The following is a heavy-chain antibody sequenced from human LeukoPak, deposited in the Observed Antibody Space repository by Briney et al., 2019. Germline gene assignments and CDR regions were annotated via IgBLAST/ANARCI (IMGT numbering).Heavy chain of an antibody. CDR2: FSGSGGTT. J-gene: IGHJ6*03. D-gene: IGHD2-8*01. V-gene: IGHV3-23*01. CDR1: GFTSSSYA. Sequence: GGSLRLSCAASGFTSSSYAMNWVRQAPGRGLEWVSGFSGSGGTTYYADSVKGRFTISRDNSKNTLYLQMNSLRAEDTAIYYCANGNRCTSPNCLGYYYFYMDVWGKGTTVTVSS. CDR3: ANGNRCTSPNCLGYYYFYMDV.